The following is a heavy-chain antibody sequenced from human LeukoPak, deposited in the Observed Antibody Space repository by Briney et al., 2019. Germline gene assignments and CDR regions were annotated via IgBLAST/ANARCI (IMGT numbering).Heavy chain of an antibody. Sequence: ASVKVSCKASGYTFTSYDINWVRQATGQGLEWKGWMNPNSGNTGYAQKFQGRVTMTRNTSISTAYMELSSLRSEDTAVYYCARSGRLALYYYYGMDVWGQGTTVTVSS. CDR1: GYTFTSYD. CDR3: ARSGRLALYYYYGMDV. CDR2: MNPNSGNT. V-gene: IGHV1-8*01. D-gene: IGHD3-10*01. J-gene: IGHJ6*02.